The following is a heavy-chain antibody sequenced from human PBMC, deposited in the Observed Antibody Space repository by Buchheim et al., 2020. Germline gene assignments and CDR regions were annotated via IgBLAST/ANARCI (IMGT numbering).Heavy chain of an antibody. Sequence: QVQLQQWGAGLLKPSETLSLTCTVSGGSIRSNSYYCGWIRQPPGKGLEWIGSIYYSGSTYYNPSLKSRVTVSVDTSKNQFSLKLSSVTAADTAVYYCARMVGDDFWSGHIYGMDVWGQGTT. CDR1: GGSIRSNSYY. CDR3: ARMVGDDFWSGHIYGMDV. CDR2: IYYSGST. D-gene: IGHD3-3*01. J-gene: IGHJ6*02. V-gene: IGHV4-39*01.